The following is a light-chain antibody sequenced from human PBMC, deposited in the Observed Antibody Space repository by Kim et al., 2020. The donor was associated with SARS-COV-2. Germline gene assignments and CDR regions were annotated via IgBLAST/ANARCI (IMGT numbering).Light chain of an antibody. CDR3: TSYAGSNNLDV. V-gene: IGLV2-8*01. CDR1: SSDIGAYKY. CDR2: EVN. Sequence: QSVSIACTGTSSDIGAYKYVSWYQQHPGKAPKLMIYEVNRRPSGGPDRFSGSKSGNTASLTVSGLQAEDEADYYCTSYAGSNNLDVFGTGTKVTVL. J-gene: IGLJ1*01.